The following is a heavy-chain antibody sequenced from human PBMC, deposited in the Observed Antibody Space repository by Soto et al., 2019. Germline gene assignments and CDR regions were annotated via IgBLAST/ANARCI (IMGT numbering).Heavy chain of an antibody. J-gene: IGHJ6*03. V-gene: IGHV3-33*01. D-gene: IGHD3-16*01. Sequence: QVHLVESGGGVVQPGRSLRVSCVASGFTFETYAMHWVRQAPGKGLEWVASTWYDGSNKYYGDSGRGRFTMSRDNSRDPLYLEMNRLGGEGPAAYYLPRGVWGRTHPVHQIHGRGKG. CDR3: PRGVWGRTHPVHQIHG. CDR1: GFTFETYA. CDR2: TWYDGSNK.